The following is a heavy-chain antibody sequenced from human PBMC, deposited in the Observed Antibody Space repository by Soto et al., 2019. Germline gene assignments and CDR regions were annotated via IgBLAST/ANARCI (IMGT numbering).Heavy chain of an antibody. J-gene: IGHJ6*02. Sequence: SETLSLTCTVSGGSISSYYWSWIRQPPGKGLEWIGYIYYSGSTNYNPSLKSRVTISVDTSKNQFSLKLSSVTAADTAVYYCAREQQLGDYYYGMDVWGQGTTVTVSS. CDR2: IYYSGST. CDR3: AREQQLGDYYYGMDV. D-gene: IGHD6-13*01. CDR1: GGSISSYY. V-gene: IGHV4-59*01.